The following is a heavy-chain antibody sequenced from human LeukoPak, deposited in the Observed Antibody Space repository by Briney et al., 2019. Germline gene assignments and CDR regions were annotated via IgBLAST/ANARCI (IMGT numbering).Heavy chain of an antibody. D-gene: IGHD3-10*01. Sequence: KESGPTLVKPTQTLTLTCTFSGFSLSTGGGGVGWIRQPPGKALEWLSLIYWDDDKRYSPSLKSRLTITEDTSKNQVVLTMTNMDPVDTATYYCAHARGTYYYGSGSYPFGNWGQGTLVTVSS. J-gene: IGHJ4*02. V-gene: IGHV2-5*02. CDR2: IYWDDDK. CDR1: GFSLSTGGGG. CDR3: AHARGTYYYGSGSYPFGN.